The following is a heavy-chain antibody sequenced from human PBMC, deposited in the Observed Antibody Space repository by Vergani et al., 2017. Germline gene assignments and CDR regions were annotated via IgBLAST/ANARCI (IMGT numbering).Heavy chain of an antibody. V-gene: IGHV4-30-2*01. J-gene: IGHJ4*02. CDR1: GGSISSGAFS. CDR3: VRRNNGVRETDYFDY. D-gene: IGHD3-10*01. Sequence: QLQLQESGSGLVKPSQTLSLNCAASGGSISSGAFSWGWIRQPPGRGLQWIGHIFQSGSPDYNASLKSRVNISSDKSKNHFSLSLSAVTAADTAVYYCVRRNNGVRETDYFDYWGQGILVTVSS. CDR2: IFQSGSP.